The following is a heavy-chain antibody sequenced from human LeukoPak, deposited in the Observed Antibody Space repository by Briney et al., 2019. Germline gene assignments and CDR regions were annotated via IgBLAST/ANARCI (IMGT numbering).Heavy chain of an antibody. CDR1: GYTFTSYY. D-gene: IGHD3-3*01. V-gene: IGHV1-46*01. CDR2: INPSGGST. CDR3: ARDRNTIFGVVIYWFDP. Sequence: ASVKVSCKASGYTFTSYYMHWVRQAPGQGLERMGIINPSGGSTSYAQKFQGRVTMTGDTSTSTVYMELSSLRSEDTAVYYCARDRNTIFGVVIYWFDPWGQGTLVTVSS. J-gene: IGHJ5*02.